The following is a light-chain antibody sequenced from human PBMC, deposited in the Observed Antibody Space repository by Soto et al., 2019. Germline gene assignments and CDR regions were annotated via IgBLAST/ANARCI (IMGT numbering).Light chain of an antibody. J-gene: IGLJ1*01. CDR2: DVS. V-gene: IGLV2-14*01. CDR3: SSYTTSNTRQIV. Sequence: QSMLTQPASVSGSPGQSITISCTGTSSDVGGYNYVSWYQQHPGKAPKFMIYDVSNRPLGVSNRFSGSKSGNTASLTISGLQAEDEADYYCSSYTTSNTRQIVFGTGTKVTVL. CDR1: SSDVGGYNY.